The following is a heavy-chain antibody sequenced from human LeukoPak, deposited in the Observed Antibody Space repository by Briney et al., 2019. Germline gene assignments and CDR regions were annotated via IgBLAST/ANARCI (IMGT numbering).Heavy chain of an antibody. J-gene: IGHJ4*02. CDR2: INWNGGST. V-gene: IGHV3-20*04. CDR3: ARAKDDDYGDQFDY. Sequence: PGGSLRLSCAASGFTFDDYGMSWVRQAPGKGLEWVSGINWNGGSTGYADSVKGRFTISRDNAKNSLYLQMNSLRAEDTALYYCARAKDDDYGDQFDYWGQGTLVTVSS. D-gene: IGHD4-17*01. CDR1: GFTFDDYG.